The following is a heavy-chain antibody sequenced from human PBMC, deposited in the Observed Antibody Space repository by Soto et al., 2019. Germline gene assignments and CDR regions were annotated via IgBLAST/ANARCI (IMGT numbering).Heavy chain of an antibody. J-gene: IGHJ4*02. CDR1: GDSITNYY. D-gene: IGHD6-6*01. Sequence: QVQLQESGPGLVKPSETLSLTCTVSGDSITNYYWSWIRQPPGQGLEWIGYTHYTGTTSYNPSPSNRVTMSLDPFKNQFSLHVYSVTAADTAVYHCASGGSSHDSWGRGTLVTVSS. V-gene: IGHV4-59*01. CDR3: ASGGSSHDS. CDR2: THYTGTT.